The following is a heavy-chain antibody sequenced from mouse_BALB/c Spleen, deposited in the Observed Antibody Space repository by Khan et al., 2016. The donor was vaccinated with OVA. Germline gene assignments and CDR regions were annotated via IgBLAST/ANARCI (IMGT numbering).Heavy chain of an antibody. CDR1: GFTFSTYA. V-gene: IGHV5-9-3*01. D-gene: IGHD2-1*01. CDR3: TRSAYGNFAY. CDR2: ISSDGDYT. Sequence: EVQLQESGGGLVKPGGSLKLSCAASGFTFSTYAMSWVRQTPEKRLEWVATISSDGDYTYYPDNVTGRFTISSNNANDVLYLQMSILRSEDTAMYYCTRSAYGNFAYWGQGTLVTGSA. J-gene: IGHJ3*01.